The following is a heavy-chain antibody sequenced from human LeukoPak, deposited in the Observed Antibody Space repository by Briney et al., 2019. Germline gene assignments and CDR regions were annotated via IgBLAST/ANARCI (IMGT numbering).Heavy chain of an antibody. V-gene: IGHV3-64*04. J-gene: IGHJ4*02. D-gene: IGHD6-13*01. CDR1: GFTFSSYA. CDR3: AKSHGSSWYEFDY. Sequence: PGGSLRLSCSASGFTFSSYAMHWVRQAPGKGLEYVSAISSNGGSTYYADSVKGRFTISRDNSKNTLYLQMNSLRAEDTAVYYCAKSHGSSWYEFDYWGQGTLVTVSS. CDR2: ISSNGGST.